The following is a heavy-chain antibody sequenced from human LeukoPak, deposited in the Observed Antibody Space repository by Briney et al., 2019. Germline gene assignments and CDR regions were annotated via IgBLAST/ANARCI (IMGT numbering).Heavy chain of an antibody. V-gene: IGHV3-11*04. CDR1: GFTFSDYY. CDR3: ARDITTYYDILNDAFDI. D-gene: IGHD3-9*01. CDR2: ISSSGSTI. J-gene: IGHJ3*02. Sequence: PGGSLRLSCAASGFTFSDYYMSWIRQAPGKGLEWISYISSSGSTIYYPDSVKGRFTISRDNAKNSLYLQMKSLRAEDTAVYYCARDITTYYDILNDAFDIWGQGTMVTVSA.